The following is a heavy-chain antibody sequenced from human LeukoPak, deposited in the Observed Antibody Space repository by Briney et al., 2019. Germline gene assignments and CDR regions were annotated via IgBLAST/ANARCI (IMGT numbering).Heavy chain of an antibody. D-gene: IGHD3-22*01. J-gene: IGHJ6*02. V-gene: IGHV4-31*03. CDR1: GGSISSGGYY. CDR3: ARDHYYYDSSAMGHYGMDV. Sequence: SQTLSLTCTVSGGSISSGGYYWSWIRQHPGKGLEWIGYIYYSGSTYYNPSLKSRVTISVDTSKNQFSLKLSSVTAADTAVYYCARDHYYYDSSAMGHYGMDVWGQGTTVTVSS. CDR2: IYYSGST.